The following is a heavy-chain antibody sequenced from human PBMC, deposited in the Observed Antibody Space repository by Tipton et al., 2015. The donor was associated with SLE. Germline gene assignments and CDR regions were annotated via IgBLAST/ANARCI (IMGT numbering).Heavy chain of an antibody. V-gene: IGHV3-30*04. CDR3: ARAGGYSSSLGVDV. Sequence: RSLRLSCAASGFTFSSYAMHWVRQAPGKGLEWVAVISYDGSNKYYADSVKGRFTISRDNSKNALYLQMNSLRAEDTAVYYCARAGGYSSSLGVDVWGKGTTVTVSS. D-gene: IGHD6-6*01. J-gene: IGHJ6*04. CDR1: GFTFSSYA. CDR2: ISYDGSNK.